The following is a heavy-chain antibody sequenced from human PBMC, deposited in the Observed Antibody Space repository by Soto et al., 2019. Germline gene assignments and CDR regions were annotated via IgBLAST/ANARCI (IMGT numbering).Heavy chain of an antibody. V-gene: IGHV3-23*01. J-gene: IGHJ4*02. CDR2: ISVSGGST. CDR1: GFTFSSYA. CDR3: ARDLVVLTAPSYYFDS. Sequence: GRSLRRSCAASGFTFSSYAMSWVRQAPEKWLERVSAISVSGGSTYYADSVKGRFTISRDNSKNTLYLQMNSLRPEDTAVYYCARDLVVLTAPSYYFDSCGQGRLVTFYS. D-gene: IGHD2-21*02.